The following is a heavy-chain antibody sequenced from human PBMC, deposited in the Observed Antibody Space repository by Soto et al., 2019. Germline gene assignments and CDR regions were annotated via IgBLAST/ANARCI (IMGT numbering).Heavy chain of an antibody. V-gene: IGHV4-39*01. D-gene: IGHD3-22*01. J-gene: IGHJ4*02. Sequence: SSETLSLTCTVSGGSISSSSYYWGWIRQPPGKGLQWIGNIYYRGSTYYNPSLQSRVTISVDASKNQLALKLSSVTAADTAVYYCARLTDDSSGYYNDYWGQGALVTVSS. CDR2: IYYRGST. CDR3: ARLTDDSSGYYNDY. CDR1: GGSISSSSYY.